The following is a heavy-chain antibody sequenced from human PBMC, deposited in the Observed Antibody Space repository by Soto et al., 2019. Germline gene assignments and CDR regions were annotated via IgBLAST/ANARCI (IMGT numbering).Heavy chain of an antibody. CDR2: INAGNGNT. V-gene: IGHV1-3*01. CDR3: ARDLLGLQNY. CDR1: GYTFTSYA. Sequence: ASVKVSCKASGYTFTSYAMHWVRPAPGQRLEWMGWINAGNGNTKSSQKFQGRVTITRGTSASTAYMEPSSLRSEDTAVYYCARDLLGLQNYWAQGTLVPVSS. D-gene: IGHD4-4*01. J-gene: IGHJ4*02.